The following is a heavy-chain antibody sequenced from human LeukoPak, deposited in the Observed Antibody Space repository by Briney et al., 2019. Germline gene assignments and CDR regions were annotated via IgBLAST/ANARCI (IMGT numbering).Heavy chain of an antibody. V-gene: IGHV4-34*01. CDR1: GGSFSGYY. D-gene: IGHD1-14*01. Sequence: SATLSLTCAVYGGSFSGYYWSWIRQPPGKGLDWIGEINHSGSTNYNPSLKSRVTISVDTSKNQFSLKLSSVTAADTAMYYCARGGIRNRHYYYYMDVWGKGTTVTVSS. CDR3: ARGGIRNRHYYYYMDV. J-gene: IGHJ6*03. CDR2: INHSGST.